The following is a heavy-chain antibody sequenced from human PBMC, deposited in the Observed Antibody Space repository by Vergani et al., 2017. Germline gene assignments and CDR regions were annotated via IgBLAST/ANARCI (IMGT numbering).Heavy chain of an antibody. V-gene: IGHV3-9*02. D-gene: IGHD3-10*01. CDR3: AKDLGTASGGGWFDP. CDR2: IRWNSNSI. CDR1: GFTSAGYA. Sequence: EVQLEESGGGLVLPGRSLRLSCVASGFTSAGYAMHWVRQAPGKGLEWVSGIRWNSNSIGYGDSVKGRFTISRDNAKNSLYLQVNSLRAEDTALYYCAKDLGTASGGGWFDPWGQGTLVTVS. J-gene: IGHJ5*02.